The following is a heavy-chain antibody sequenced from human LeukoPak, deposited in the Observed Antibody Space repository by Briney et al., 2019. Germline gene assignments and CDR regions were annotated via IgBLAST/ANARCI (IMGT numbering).Heavy chain of an antibody. V-gene: IGHV3-30*04. Sequence: GGSLRLSCAASGFTFSDYGLYWVRQAQGKGLEWVATMSYDEKKYHADSVKGRFTISRDNANYALYLQMNSLRAEDTAVYYCARGDGSSSGLYFDSWGQGTLVTVSS. J-gene: IGHJ4*02. CDR2: MSYDEKK. CDR1: GFTFSDYG. CDR3: ARGDGSSSGLYFDS. D-gene: IGHD6-6*01.